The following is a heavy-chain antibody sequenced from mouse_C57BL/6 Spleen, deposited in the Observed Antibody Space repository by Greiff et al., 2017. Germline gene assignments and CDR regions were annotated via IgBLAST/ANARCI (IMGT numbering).Heavy chain of an antibody. J-gene: IGHJ4*01. CDR3: ARRFITTGVATGAKDY. V-gene: IGHV1-69*01. D-gene: IGHD1-1*01. CDR2: FDPSDSYT. CDR1: GYTFTSYW. Sequence: QVQLQQPGAELVMPGASVKLSCKASGYTFTSYWMHWVKQRPGQGLEWIGEFDPSDSYTNYNQKFKGKSTLTVDKSSRTAYMQLSSLTSADSAVYYCARRFITTGVATGAKDYWGHGTSVTVSS.